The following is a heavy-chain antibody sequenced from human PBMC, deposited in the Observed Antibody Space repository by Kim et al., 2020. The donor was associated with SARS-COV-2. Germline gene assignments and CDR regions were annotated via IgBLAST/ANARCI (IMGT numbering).Heavy chain of an antibody. V-gene: IGHV3-33*01. CDR1: GFTFSRHG. Sequence: GGSLRLSCAASGFTFSRHGINWVRQAPGKGLEWVSVICDDGLNKHYPDSVKGRFTISRDNSKNTLYLQMNSLRAEDTAVYYCARSQTRGYNYGDLDYWGHGTLVTVSS. J-gene: IGHJ4*01. CDR2: ICDDGLNK. D-gene: IGHD5-18*01. CDR3: ARSQTRGYNYGDLDY.